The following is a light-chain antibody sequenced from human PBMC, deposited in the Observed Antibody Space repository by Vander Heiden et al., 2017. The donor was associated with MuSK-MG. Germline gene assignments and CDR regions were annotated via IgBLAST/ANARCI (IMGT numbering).Light chain of an antibody. CDR2: RAS. CDR1: QNVNSN. CDR3: QQYNNGART. V-gene: IGKV3-15*01. J-gene: IGKJ1*01. Sequence: EIVMTQPPATLSVSPGERATLSCRASQNVNSNLAWYQQKPGQAPRLLIYRASTRATGIPARFSGSGSGTEFTLTISSLQSEDFAVYYCQQYNNGARTFGQGTKVEIK.